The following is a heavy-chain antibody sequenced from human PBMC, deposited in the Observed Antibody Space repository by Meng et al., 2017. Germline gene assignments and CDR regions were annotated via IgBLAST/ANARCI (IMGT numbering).Heavy chain of an antibody. Sequence: ASVKVSCKASGGTFSSYAISWVRQAPGQRLEWMGWINAGNGNTKYSQKFQGRVTITRDTSASTAYMELSSLRSEDTAVYYCARDKDSSGYYYHFDYWGQGTLVTVSS. CDR1: GGTFSSYA. CDR2: INAGNGNT. J-gene: IGHJ4*02. V-gene: IGHV1-3*01. CDR3: ARDKDSSGYYYHFDY. D-gene: IGHD3-22*01.